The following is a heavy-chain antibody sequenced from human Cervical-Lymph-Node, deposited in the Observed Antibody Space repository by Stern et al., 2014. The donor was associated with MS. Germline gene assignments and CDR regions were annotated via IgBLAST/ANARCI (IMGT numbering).Heavy chain of an antibody. CDR2: VSGDSGNT. J-gene: IGHJ6*02. CDR1: GYSFTYYG. Sequence: VQLVQSGAEVKKPGASVKVSCKASGYSFTYYGINWVRQAPGQGLEWMGWVSGDSGNTNSAQKFQGRVPMTTDTSTSTAPMELRSLRSDDTAVYYCARGGMGGNYYYYYGMDVRGQGATVTVS. V-gene: IGHV1-18*01. D-gene: IGHD3-16*01. CDR3: ARGGMGGNYYYYYGMDV.